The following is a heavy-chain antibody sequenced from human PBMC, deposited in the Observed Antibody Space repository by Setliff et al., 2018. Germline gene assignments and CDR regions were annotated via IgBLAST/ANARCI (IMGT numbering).Heavy chain of an antibody. Sequence: GASVKVSCKTSGYTFTNYGITWVRQALGQGLEWMGWFNNYSFKTNYPQKFLGRVTVTTDTSTGTAYMELGSLTSDDTAIYYCAKINIYVSSGYYYDPDFWGQGTLVTVSS. CDR3: AKINIYVSSGYYYDPDF. D-gene: IGHD3-22*01. V-gene: IGHV1-18*01. CDR2: FNNYSFKT. CDR1: GYTFTNYG. J-gene: IGHJ4*02.